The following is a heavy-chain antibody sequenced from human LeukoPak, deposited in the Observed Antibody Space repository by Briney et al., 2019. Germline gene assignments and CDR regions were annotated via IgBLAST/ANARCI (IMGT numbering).Heavy chain of an antibody. D-gene: IGHD3-3*01. CDR1: GGTFSSYA. CDR2: ISAYNGNT. V-gene: IGHV1-18*01. CDR3: ARDPPRDDFWSGYPPGDDAFDI. J-gene: IGHJ3*02. Sequence: ASVKVSCKASGGTFSSYAISWVRQAPGQGLEWMGWISAYNGNTNYAQKLQGRVTMTTDTSTSTAYMELRSLRSDDTAVYYCARDPPRDDFWSGYPPGDDAFDIWGQGTMVTVSS.